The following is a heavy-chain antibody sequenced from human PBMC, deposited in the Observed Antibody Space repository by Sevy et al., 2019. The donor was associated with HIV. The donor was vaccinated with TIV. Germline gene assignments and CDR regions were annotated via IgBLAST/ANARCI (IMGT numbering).Heavy chain of an antibody. CDR2: INHSGAT. Sequence: SQTLSLTCAVYNGSFSGYYWTWIRQTPAEGLEWIGQINHSGATNYNPSLKSRVTISKDTSKNQFSLKVTSVSVADTAVYFCARRAPYYYDNTKQHLLSYYFDFWGQGTPVTVSS. CDR1: NGSFSGYY. CDR3: ARRAPYYYDNTKQHLLSYYFDF. V-gene: IGHV4-34*01. J-gene: IGHJ4*02. D-gene: IGHD3-22*01.